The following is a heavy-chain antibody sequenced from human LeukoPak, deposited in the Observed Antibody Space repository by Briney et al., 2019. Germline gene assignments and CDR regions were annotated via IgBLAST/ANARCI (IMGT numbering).Heavy chain of an antibody. J-gene: IGHJ3*01. D-gene: IGHD3-22*01. V-gene: IGHV3-23*01. Sequence: GGSLRLSCATSGFSFGSYAMSWVRQAPGKGLEWVSSISGSGMLTYYADSVKGRFTISRDNSKNTLYLQMSSLRAEDTATFYCAKYYYDSGGRGNDAFDVWGQGTLVTVSS. CDR2: ISGSGMLT. CDR1: GFSFGSYA. CDR3: AKYYYDSGGRGNDAFDV.